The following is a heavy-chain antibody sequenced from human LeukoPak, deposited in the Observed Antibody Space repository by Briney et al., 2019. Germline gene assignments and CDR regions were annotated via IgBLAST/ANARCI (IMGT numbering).Heavy chain of an antibody. CDR3: ARLAYIVVVPAAIPLGVDY. CDR1: GYTFTSYG. J-gene: IGHJ4*02. Sequence: ASVKVSCKASGYTFTSYGISWVRQAPGQGLEWMGWISAYNGNTNYAQKLQGRVTMTTDTSTSTAYMELRSLRSDDTAVYYCARLAYIVVVPAAIPLGVDYWGQGTLVTVSS. V-gene: IGHV1-18*01. D-gene: IGHD2-2*01. CDR2: ISAYNGNT.